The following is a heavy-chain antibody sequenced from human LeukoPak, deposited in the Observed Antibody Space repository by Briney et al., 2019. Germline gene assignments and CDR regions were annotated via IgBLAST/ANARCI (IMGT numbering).Heavy chain of an antibody. V-gene: IGHV3-23*01. Sequence: GGSLRLSCAASGLTFTSYAMSWVRQAPGKGLEWVSTLSGSDSSPYYADSVKGRFIFSRDNSKNTLYLHMNSLRAEDTAVFYCARHLQTIQKYFDLWGRGTLVTVSS. D-gene: IGHD5-24*01. J-gene: IGHJ2*01. CDR2: LSGSDSSP. CDR3: ARHLQTIQKYFDL. CDR1: GLTFTSYA.